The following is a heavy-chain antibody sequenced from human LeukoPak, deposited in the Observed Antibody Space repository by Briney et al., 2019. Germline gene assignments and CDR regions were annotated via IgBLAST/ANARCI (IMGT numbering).Heavy chain of an antibody. D-gene: IGHD3-22*01. J-gene: IGHJ4*02. CDR1: GFTFSNYA. V-gene: IGHV3-23*01. CDR2: ISGSGGST. Sequence: GGSLRLSCGASGFTFSNYAMNWVRQAPGKGLEWVSAISGSGGSTYYADSVRGRFTISRDNSKNTLYLQMNSLRAEDTAVYYCAKGYYYDSSGYYSFDYWGQGTLVTVSS. CDR3: AKGYYYDSSGYYSFDY.